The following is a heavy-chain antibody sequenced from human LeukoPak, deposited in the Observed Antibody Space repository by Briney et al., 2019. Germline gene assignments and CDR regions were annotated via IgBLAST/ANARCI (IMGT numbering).Heavy chain of an antibody. J-gene: IGHJ6*03. Sequence: PGGSPKLSCAASGFSLSVYSMNWGRQAPGKGLGWVASISSSSIYTYYVDSVKGRFTISRDNAKNSLYLQMNSLRAEDTAVYYCAKDGIADYYYMDVWGKGTTVTISS. CDR2: ISSSSIYT. D-gene: IGHD6-13*01. CDR3: AKDGIADYYYMDV. CDR1: GFSLSVYS. V-gene: IGHV3-21*01.